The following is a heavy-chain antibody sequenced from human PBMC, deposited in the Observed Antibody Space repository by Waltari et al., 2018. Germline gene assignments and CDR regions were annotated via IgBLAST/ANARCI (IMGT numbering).Heavy chain of an antibody. Sequence: EVRLIQSGTEVKKPGAKVKISCKISGYTLTDYYIHWIQQAPGKGLQWMGFLGPEDGETYYAESFQGRVTISADTSSGTAYMELSSLRSEDTALYYCATDIRSSSSRAWFDPWGQGTLVTVSS. J-gene: IGHJ5*02. D-gene: IGHD6-6*01. CDR2: LGPEDGET. V-gene: IGHV1-69-2*01. CDR1: GYTLTDYY. CDR3: ATDIRSSSSRAWFDP.